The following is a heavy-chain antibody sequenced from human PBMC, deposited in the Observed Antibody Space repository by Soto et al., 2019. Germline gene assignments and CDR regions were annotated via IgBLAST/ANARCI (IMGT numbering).Heavy chain of an antibody. Sequence: QVQLLESGGDLVMPGGSLRLSCAASGFSVSTYYMAWIRQPPGKGLEWLSFISSDSSHTDHADSVKGRFTISRDNAKNSLYLQMNSLRAEDTAVYFCVTGQKVREADIWGQETMVTVSS. CDR2: ISSDSSHT. CDR3: VTGQKVREADI. J-gene: IGHJ3*02. V-gene: IGHV3-11*03. D-gene: IGHD1-26*01. CDR1: GFSVSTYY.